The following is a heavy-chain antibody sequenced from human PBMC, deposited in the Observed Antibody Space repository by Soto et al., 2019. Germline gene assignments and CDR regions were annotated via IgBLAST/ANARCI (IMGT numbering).Heavy chain of an antibody. V-gene: IGHV3-74*01. Sequence: GGSLRLSCAASGFTFSSYWMHWVRQAPGKGLVWVSRINSDGSSTTYADSMKGRFTISRDNAKNTLYLQMNSLRAEDTAVYYCARDPLWGTAMVLWYFDLWGRGTLVTV. D-gene: IGHD5-18*01. CDR2: INSDGSST. CDR1: GFTFSSYW. J-gene: IGHJ2*01. CDR3: ARDPLWGTAMVLWYFDL.